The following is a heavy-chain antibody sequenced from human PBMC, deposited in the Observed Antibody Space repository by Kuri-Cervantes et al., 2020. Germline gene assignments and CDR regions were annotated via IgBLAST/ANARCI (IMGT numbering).Heavy chain of an antibody. J-gene: IGHJ4*02. CDR2: INHSGST. V-gene: IGHV4-34*01. CDR3: ARESITGTRDY. D-gene: IGHD1-7*01. Sequence: SETLSLTCAVYGGSFSGYYWSWIRQSPGKGLEWIGEINHSGSTNYNPSLKSRVTISVDTSKNQFSLKLSSVTPEDTAVYYCARESITGTRDYWGQGTLVTVSS. CDR1: GGSFSGYY.